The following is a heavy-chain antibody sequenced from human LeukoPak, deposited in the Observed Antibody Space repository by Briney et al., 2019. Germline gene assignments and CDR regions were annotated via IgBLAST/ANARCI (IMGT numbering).Heavy chain of an antibody. D-gene: IGHD6-19*01. CDR3: ARTIAVAGYMDV. Sequence: ASVKVSCKAFGYTFISYATNWVRQAPGQGLEWMGWINANTGNPTYAQGFTGRFVFSLDTSVSTAYLQISSLKAEDTAVYYCARTIAVAGYMDVWGKGTTVTVSS. J-gene: IGHJ6*03. CDR2: INANTGNP. V-gene: IGHV7-4-1*02. CDR1: GYTFISYA.